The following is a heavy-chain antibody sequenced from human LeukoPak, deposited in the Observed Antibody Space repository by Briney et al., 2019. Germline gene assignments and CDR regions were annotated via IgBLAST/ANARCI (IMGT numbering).Heavy chain of an antibody. CDR3: ARFTRSSSSHYYYYAMDV. CDR1: GGSISMSTYY. V-gene: IGHV4-39*01. Sequence: SETLSLTCTVSGGSISMSTYYWGWIRQPPGKGLECIGSIHFSGNSYYNPSPSLKSRVTISVDTSKNQFSLNVISVTAADTAVYYCARFTRSSSSHYYYYAMDVWGQGTTVTVSS. D-gene: IGHD6-6*01. J-gene: IGHJ6*02. CDR2: IHFSGNS.